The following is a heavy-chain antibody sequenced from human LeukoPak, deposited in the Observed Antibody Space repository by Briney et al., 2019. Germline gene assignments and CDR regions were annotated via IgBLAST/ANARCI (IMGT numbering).Heavy chain of an antibody. J-gene: IGHJ6*03. CDR3: ARVLAIFELDTTDFSMDV. CDR2: ISGSI. Sequence: SETLSLTCAVSGASLSSYYWSWLRQPPGKGLEWIGYISGSISDNPSLKSLGAVSVDPFQNQVSLGLVSVTAADTAVYYCARVLAIFELDTTDFSMDVWGKGTTVTVSS. D-gene: IGHD3/OR15-3a*01. CDR1: GASLSSYY. V-gene: IGHV4-59*01.